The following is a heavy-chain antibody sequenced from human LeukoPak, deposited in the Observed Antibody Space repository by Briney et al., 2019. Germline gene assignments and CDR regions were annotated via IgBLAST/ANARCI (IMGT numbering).Heavy chain of an antibody. CDR1: GGSFSGYY. CDR2: INHSGST. D-gene: IGHD6-19*01. CDR3: ARMYSSGWYHDY. V-gene: IGHV4-34*01. Sequence: SETLSLTCAVYGGSFSGYYWSWIRQPPGKGLEWIGEINHSGSTNYNPSLKSRVTISVDTPKNQFSLKLSSVTAADTAVYYCARMYSSGWYHDYWGQGTLVTVSS. J-gene: IGHJ4*02.